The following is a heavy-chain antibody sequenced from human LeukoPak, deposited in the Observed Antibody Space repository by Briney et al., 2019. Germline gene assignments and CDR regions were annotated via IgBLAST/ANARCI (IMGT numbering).Heavy chain of an antibody. CDR2: ISGSGGST. CDR1: GFTFSSYA. CDR3: AKARRDGYNIYYFDY. V-gene: IGHV3-23*01. J-gene: IGHJ4*02. D-gene: IGHD5-24*01. Sequence: GGPLRLSCAASGFTFSSYAMSWVRQAPGKGLEWVSAISGSGGSTYYADSVKGRFTISRDNSKNTLYLQMNSLRAEDTAVYYCAKARRDGYNIYYFDYWGQGTLVTVSS.